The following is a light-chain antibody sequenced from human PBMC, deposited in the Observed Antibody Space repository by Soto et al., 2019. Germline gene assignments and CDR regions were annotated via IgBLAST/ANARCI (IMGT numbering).Light chain of an antibody. J-gene: IGKJ1*01. Sequence: DIQMTQSPSTLSASVGDRVSITCRASQSISRQLAWYQQKPGKAPNLLLYQASNLETGVPSRFTGSGSGTEFTLTISSLQPDDLATYYSLQYQSYWTFGQGTKVEVK. V-gene: IGKV1-5*03. CDR2: QAS. CDR3: LQYQSYWT. CDR1: QSISRQ.